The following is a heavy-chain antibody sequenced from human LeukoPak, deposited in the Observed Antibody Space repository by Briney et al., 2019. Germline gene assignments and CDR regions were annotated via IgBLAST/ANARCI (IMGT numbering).Heavy chain of an antibody. CDR2: MYSSGST. V-gene: IGHV4-61*01. CDR3: ARVRGRGTYFLDY. J-gene: IGHJ4*02. D-gene: IGHD1-26*01. Sequence: TSSETLSLTCTASGGSVTSGSYYWSWIRQPPGKGLESIGYMYSSGSTNYNPSLQSRVTISVDTSNNQFSLKLSSVTAADTAMYYCARVRGRGTYFLDYWGQGTLVTVSS. CDR1: GGSVTSGSYY.